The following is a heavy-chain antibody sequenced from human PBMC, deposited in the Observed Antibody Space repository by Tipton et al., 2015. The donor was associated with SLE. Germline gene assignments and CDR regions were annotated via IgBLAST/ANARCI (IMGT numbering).Heavy chain of an antibody. J-gene: IGHJ5*02. Sequence: TLSLTCTVSGGSTSSCSYYWGWVRQPPGKGLEWIGSIYYSGSTYYTPSLKSRVTIAVDTSKNQFSLKLSSVTAADTAVYYCAGHAYCGGDCDSVWFDPWGQGSLVTV. D-gene: IGHD2-21*01. CDR1: GGSTSSCSYY. CDR2: IYYSGST. V-gene: IGHV4-39*07. CDR3: AGHAYCGGDCDSVWFDP.